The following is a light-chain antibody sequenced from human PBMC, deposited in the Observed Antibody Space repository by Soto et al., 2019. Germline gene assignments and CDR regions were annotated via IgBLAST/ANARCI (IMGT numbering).Light chain of an antibody. V-gene: IGKV3-20*01. Sequence: EIVLTQFPDTLSLSPGERATLSCRASQSVSSSSLAWYQQKRGQAPRLLIHGASSRATGIPDRFSGSGSGTDFTLTISRLEPEDFAVYYCHQYDSWTFGQGTKVDIK. CDR2: GAS. CDR1: QSVSSSS. CDR3: HQYDSWT. J-gene: IGKJ1*01.